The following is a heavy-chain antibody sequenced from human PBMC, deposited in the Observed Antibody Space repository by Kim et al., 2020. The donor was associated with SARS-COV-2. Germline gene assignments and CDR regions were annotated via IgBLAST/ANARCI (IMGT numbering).Heavy chain of an antibody. CDR1: GYTFTSYA. CDR2: INTNTGNP. V-gene: IGHV7-4-1*02. CDR3: ASTFWSGYTSWFDP. Sequence: ASVKVSCKASGYTFTSYAMNWVRHAPGQGLEWMGWINTNTGNPTYAQGFTGRFVFSLDPSVSTAYLPISSLKAEDTAVYYCASTFWSGYTSWFDPWGQGTLVTVSS. D-gene: IGHD3-3*01. J-gene: IGHJ5*02.